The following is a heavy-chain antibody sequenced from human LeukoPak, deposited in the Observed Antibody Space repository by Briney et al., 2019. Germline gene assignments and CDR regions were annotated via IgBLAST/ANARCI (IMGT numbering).Heavy chain of an antibody. V-gene: IGHV3-23*01. CDR1: GFTFSDYA. J-gene: IGHJ4*02. CDR3: AKSKTTSWSDFDY. Sequence: GGSLRLSCAASGFTFSDYAMTWVRQAPGKGLEWVSSIGGSGDATYYADAVKGRFSVSRDNSKNTLSLQMNGLRAEDTAVYYCAKSKTTSWSDFDYWGQGTLVTVSS. D-gene: IGHD2-2*01. CDR2: IGGSGDAT.